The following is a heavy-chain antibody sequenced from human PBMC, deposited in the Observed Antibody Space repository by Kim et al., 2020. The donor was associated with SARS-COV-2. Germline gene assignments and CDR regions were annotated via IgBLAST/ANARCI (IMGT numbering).Heavy chain of an antibody. CDR3: ARARGGATHFDY. V-gene: IGHV4-59*01. J-gene: IGHJ4*02. Sequence: NSHPPLKSRVTISVATSKNQFPLKLRSVPAADTAVYYCARARGGATHFDYWGQGTLVTVSS. D-gene: IGHD1-26*01.